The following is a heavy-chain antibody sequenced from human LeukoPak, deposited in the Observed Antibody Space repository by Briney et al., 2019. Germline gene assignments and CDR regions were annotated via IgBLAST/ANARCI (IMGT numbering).Heavy chain of an antibody. D-gene: IGHD4-17*01. V-gene: IGHV4-39*07. CDR3: AKDIRTLTAVTHDGFDV. J-gene: IGHJ3*01. CDR1: GGSISSSSYY. Sequence: SETLSLTCTVSGGSISSSSYYWGWIRQPPGKGLEWIGSIYYSGSTYYNPSLKSRVTISVDTSKNQFSLKLSSVTAADTALYYCAKDIRTLTAVTHDGFDVWGQGTVVTVSS. CDR2: IYYSGST.